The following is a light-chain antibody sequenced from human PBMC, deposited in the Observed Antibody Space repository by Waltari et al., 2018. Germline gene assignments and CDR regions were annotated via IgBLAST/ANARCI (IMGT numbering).Light chain of an antibody. J-gene: IGLJ3*02. Sequence: QSVLTQPPSVSGTPGQGVTTSCSGSSSNIGTNYVSWYQQLPRTAPNLLIFRNDQRPSGVPDRFSASKSGTSASLAISGLRSEDEADYYCVAWDDGLSGPVFGGGTKLTVL. CDR3: VAWDDGLSGPV. V-gene: IGLV1-47*01. CDR2: RND. CDR1: SSNIGTNY.